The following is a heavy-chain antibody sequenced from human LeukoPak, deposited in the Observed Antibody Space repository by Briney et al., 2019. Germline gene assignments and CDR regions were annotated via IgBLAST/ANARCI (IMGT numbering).Heavy chain of an antibody. CDR2: IYTSGST. V-gene: IGHV4-4*07. D-gene: IGHD3-10*01. Sequence: SETLSLTCAVYGGSFSGYYWSWIRQPAGKGLEWIGRIYTSGSTNYNPYLKSRVTMSVDTSKNQFSLKLSSVTAADTAVYYCARDRGQEWFDPWGQGTLVTVSS. J-gene: IGHJ5*02. CDR3: ARDRGQEWFDP. CDR1: GGSFSGYY.